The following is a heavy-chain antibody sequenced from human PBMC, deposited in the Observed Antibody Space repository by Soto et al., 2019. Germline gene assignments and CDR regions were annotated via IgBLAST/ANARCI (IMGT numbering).Heavy chain of an antibody. CDR3: ERDPDLYRYSYARSATFSVSVFVGRVV. Sequence: ASVKVSCKISGHTLTEFSIHWVRQAPGKGLEWMGGFDPEGGEAIYAQKWHGRVTVTEDTVTDTAYMELSGLKSEDTAVYHCERDPDLYRYSYARSATFSVSVFVGRVVWG. CDR2: FDPEGGEA. CDR1: GHTLTEFS. J-gene: IGHJ6*04. V-gene: IGHV1-24*01. D-gene: IGHD5-18*01.